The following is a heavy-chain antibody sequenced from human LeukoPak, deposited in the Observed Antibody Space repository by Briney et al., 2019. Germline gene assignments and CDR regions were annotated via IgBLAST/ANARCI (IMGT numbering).Heavy chain of an antibody. Sequence: GRSLRLSCAASGFTFSSYAMHWVRQAPGKGLEWVAVISYDGSNKYYADSVKGRFTISRDNSKNTLYLQMNSLRAEDTAVYYCARDQYYYDSSGAFDIWGQGTMVTVYS. J-gene: IGHJ3*02. CDR3: ARDQYYYDSSGAFDI. CDR2: ISYDGSNK. V-gene: IGHV3-30-3*01. CDR1: GFTFSSYA. D-gene: IGHD3-22*01.